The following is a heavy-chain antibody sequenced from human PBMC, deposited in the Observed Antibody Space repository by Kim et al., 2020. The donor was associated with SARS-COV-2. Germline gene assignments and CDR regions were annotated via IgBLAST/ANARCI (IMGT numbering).Heavy chain of an antibody. V-gene: IGHV3-64D*06. CDR2: ISRNGGST. CDR1: GFTFSSYS. CDR3: VKDRRFPLEDYFDY. J-gene: IGHJ4*02. D-gene: IGHD2-21*01. Sequence: GGSLRLSCSXSGFTFSSYSMHWVRQAPGKGLEYVSAISRNGGSTYYADSVKGRFTISRDNSKNTLYLQMSSLRAEDTAVYYCVKDRRFPLEDYFDYWGQGTLVTVSS.